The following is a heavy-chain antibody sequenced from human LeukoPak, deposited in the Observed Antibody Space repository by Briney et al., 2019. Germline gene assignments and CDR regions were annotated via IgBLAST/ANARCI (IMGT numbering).Heavy chain of an antibody. CDR1: GFIFSNYE. CDR2: ITSDGTNM. D-gene: IGHD3-10*02. CDR3: AELGITMIGGV. V-gene: IGHV3-48*03. Sequence: GGSLRLSCAASGFIFSNYEMNWVRQAPGKGLEWVSYITSDGTNMYYADSVKGRFAISRDNAKKSLYLQMNSLRADDTAVYYCAELGITMIGGVWGKGTTVTISS. J-gene: IGHJ6*04.